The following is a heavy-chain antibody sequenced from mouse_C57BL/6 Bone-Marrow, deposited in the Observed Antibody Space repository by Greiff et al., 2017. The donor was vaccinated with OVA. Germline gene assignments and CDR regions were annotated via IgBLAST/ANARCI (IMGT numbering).Heavy chain of an antibody. CDR1: GYTFTSYW. Sequence: QVKLQQPGAELVMPGASVKLSCKASGYTFTSYWMHWVKPRPGQGLEWIGEIDPSDSYPKYNQKFKGKSTLTVDKSSSTAYLQLSSLTSEYSAVYYCARHDVYHVGFAYWGQGTLVTVSA. CDR2: IDPSDSYP. CDR3: ARHDVYHVGFAY. J-gene: IGHJ3*01. V-gene: IGHV1-69*01. D-gene: IGHD2-3*01.